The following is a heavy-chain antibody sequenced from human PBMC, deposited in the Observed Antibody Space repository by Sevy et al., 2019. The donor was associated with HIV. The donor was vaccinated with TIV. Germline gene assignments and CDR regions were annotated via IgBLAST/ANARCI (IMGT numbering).Heavy chain of an antibody. CDR3: AIESAAIAVNYGMDV. CDR2: ISADNGNT. J-gene: IGHJ6*02. V-gene: IGHV1-18*01. Sequence: ASVKVSCKASGYTFTSYGISWVRQAPGQWLEWMGWISADNGNTNYAQKLQGRVTMTTDTSTSTAYMELRSLRSDDTAVYYCAIESAAIAVNYGMDVWGQGTTVTVSS. CDR1: GYTFTSYG. D-gene: IGHD2-2*01.